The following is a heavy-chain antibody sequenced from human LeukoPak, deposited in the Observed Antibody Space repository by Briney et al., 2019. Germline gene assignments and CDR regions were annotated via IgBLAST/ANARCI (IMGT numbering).Heavy chain of an antibody. D-gene: IGHD3-3*01. CDR3: ARHYDFWSGFPGWFDP. V-gene: IGHV4-39*01. Sequence: TSETLSLTCTVSGGSISSSSYHWGWIRQPPGKGLEWIGSIYYSGSTYYNPSLKSRVTISVDTSKNQFSLKLSSVTAADTAVYYCARHYDFWSGFPGWFDPWGQGTLVTVSS. CDR2: IYYSGST. J-gene: IGHJ5*02. CDR1: GGSISSSSYH.